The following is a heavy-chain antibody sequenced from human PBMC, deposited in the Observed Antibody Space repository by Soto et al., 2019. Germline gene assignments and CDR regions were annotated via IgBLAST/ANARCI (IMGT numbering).Heavy chain of an antibody. Sequence: SETLSLTCTISGGSISSYYWTWIRQPPGKGLEWIGYVYYTGTTKYNPSLKSRVTISLDTSKNEFSLKMTSMTAADTAVYYCARDQQMGRLDTWGQVDLVT. D-gene: IGHD3-10*01. J-gene: IGHJ5*02. CDR3: ARDQQMGRLDT. CDR2: VYYTGTT. CDR1: GGSISSYY. V-gene: IGHV4-59*01.